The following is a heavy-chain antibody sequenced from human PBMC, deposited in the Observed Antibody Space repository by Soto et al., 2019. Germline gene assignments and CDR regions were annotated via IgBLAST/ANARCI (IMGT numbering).Heavy chain of an antibody. Sequence: LYLARAVYRGCRARAASSCGWIRLKPGKGLECIGNIYHSGNTYYTPSLKSRLTISVDTSKNHFSLMVDSVTAADTAVYYCARARFQVLYGKPYFDSWGQGTLVTVS. J-gene: IGHJ4*02. D-gene: IGHD2-2*02. CDR2: IYHSGNT. CDR1: RGCRARAASS. V-gene: IGHV4-31*11. CDR3: ARARFQVLYGKPYFDS.